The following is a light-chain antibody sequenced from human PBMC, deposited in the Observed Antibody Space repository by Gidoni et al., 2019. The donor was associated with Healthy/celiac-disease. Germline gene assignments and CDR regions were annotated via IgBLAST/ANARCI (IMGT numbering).Light chain of an antibody. V-gene: IGKV1-5*03. CDR2: KAS. J-gene: IGKJ1*01. Sequence: DIQMTQSPSTLSASVGDRVTITCRASQSISSWLAWYQQKPGKAPKLLIYKASSLESGVPSRFSGSGSGTEFTLTISSLQPDDFATYYCQQYNSYSRTFGQGTKGNQT. CDR3: QQYNSYSRT. CDR1: QSISSW.